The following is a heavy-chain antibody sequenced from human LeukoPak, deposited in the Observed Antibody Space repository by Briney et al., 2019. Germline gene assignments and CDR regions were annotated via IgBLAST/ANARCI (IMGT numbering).Heavy chain of an antibody. CDR3: APNWNLDY. V-gene: IGHV3-23*01. J-gene: IGHJ4*02. D-gene: IGHD1-1*01. Sequence: PGGSLRLSCVVSGLTFSSYAMSWVRQAPGKGLDWVSAISASGGSTYYADSVKGRFTISRDNSKNMVYLQMNSLKGEDTAIYYCAPNWNLDYWGQGSLVTVSS. CDR1: GLTFSSYA. CDR2: ISASGGST.